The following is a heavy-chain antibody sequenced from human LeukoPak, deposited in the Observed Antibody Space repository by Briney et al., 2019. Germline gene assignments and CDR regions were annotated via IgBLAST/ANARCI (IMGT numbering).Heavy chain of an antibody. CDR1: GYSFSTCD. J-gene: IGHJ5*02. Sequence: ASVKVSCKASGYSFSTCDINWVRQAAGQGLEWMGWMNPNSGNTNYAQKLQGRVTMTTDTSTSTAYMELRSLRSDDTAVYYCARARVAATGFDPWGQGTLVTVSS. CDR3: ARARVAATGFDP. V-gene: IGHV1-18*01. CDR2: MNPNSGNT. D-gene: IGHD2-15*01.